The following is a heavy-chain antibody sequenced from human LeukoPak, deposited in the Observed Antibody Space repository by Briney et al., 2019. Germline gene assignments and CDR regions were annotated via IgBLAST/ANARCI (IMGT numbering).Heavy chain of an antibody. V-gene: IGHV3-23*01. D-gene: IGHD3-22*01. CDR2: ISGSGGST. CDR1: GFTFSSYA. J-gene: IGHJ4*02. Sequence: QSGGSLRLSCAASGFTFSSYAMSWVRQAPGKGLEWVSAISGSGGSTYYADSVKGRFTISRDNSKNTLYLQMNSLRAEDTAVYYCAKDQDRITMIVALFDYWGQGTLVTVSS. CDR3: AKDQDRITMIVALFDY.